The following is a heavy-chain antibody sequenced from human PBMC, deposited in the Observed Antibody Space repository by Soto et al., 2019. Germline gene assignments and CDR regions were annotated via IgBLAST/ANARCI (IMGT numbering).Heavy chain of an antibody. J-gene: IGHJ2*01. V-gene: IGHV4-4*07. CDR2: LNIAGTI. D-gene: IGHD6-13*01. CDR1: GASISSFN. Sequence: NPSETLSFTCSVSGASISSFNWNWVRQPAGKGPEWVGRLNIAGTINYNPSLKSRITMSMDTSKNQISLHLRSVTAADTAIYYCARDRGEYTSSWFWYFSHWGHGTLVT. CDR3: ARDRGEYTSSWFWYFSH.